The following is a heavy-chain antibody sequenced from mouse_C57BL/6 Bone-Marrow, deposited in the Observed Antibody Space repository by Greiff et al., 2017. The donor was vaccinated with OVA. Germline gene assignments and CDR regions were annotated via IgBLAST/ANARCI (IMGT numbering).Heavy chain of an antibody. Sequence: VQLQQSVAELVRPGASVKLSCIASGFNIKNTYMHWVKQRPEQGLEWIGRIDPANGNTKYAPKFQGKATITADTSSYTAYLQLSSLTSEDTAIYYCAPLLLRYPSYWYFDVWGTGTTVTVSS. V-gene: IGHV14-3*01. CDR2: IDPANGNT. D-gene: IGHD1-1*01. J-gene: IGHJ1*03. CDR1: GFNIKNTY. CDR3: APLLLRYPSYWYFDV.